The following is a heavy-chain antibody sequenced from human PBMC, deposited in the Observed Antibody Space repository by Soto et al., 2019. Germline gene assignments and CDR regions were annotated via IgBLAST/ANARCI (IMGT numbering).Heavy chain of an antibody. V-gene: IGHV4-34*01. D-gene: IGHD6-13*01. Sequence: SETLSLTCAVYGGYFSGYYWSWIRQPPGKGLEWIGEINHSGSTNYNPSLKSRVTISVDTSKNQFSLKLTSVTAADTAVYYCARYSNNWFQTEGMVVWGQGATVTVSS. CDR3: ARYSNNWFQTEGMVV. CDR1: GGYFSGYY. CDR2: INHSGST. J-gene: IGHJ6*02.